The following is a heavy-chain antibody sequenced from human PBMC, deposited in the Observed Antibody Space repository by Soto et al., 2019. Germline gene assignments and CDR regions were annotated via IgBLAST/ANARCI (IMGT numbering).Heavy chain of an antibody. V-gene: IGHV3-33*01. Sequence: QVQLVESGGGVVQPGRSLRLSCAASGFTFSSYGMHWVRQAPGKGLEWVAVIWYDGSNKYYADSVKGRFTISRDISKNTLYLQMNSLRAEDTAVYYCARDLVVTGDYYYYYGMDVWGQGTTVTVSS. CDR3: ARDLVVTGDYYYYYGMDV. D-gene: IGHD7-27*01. CDR2: IWYDGSNK. J-gene: IGHJ6*02. CDR1: GFTFSSYG.